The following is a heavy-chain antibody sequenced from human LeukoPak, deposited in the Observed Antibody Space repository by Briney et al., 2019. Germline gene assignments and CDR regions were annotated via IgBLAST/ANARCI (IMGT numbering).Heavy chain of an antibody. D-gene: IGHD3-16*01. J-gene: IGHJ4*02. CDR2: ISSSSSYI. Sequence: GGSLRLSCAASGFTFSSYSMNWVHQAPGKGLEWVSSISSSSSYIYYADSVKGRFTISRDNAKNSLYLQMNSLRAEDTAVYYCASLVMITFGKDYWGQGTLVTVSS. CDR3: ASLVMITFGKDY. CDR1: GFTFSSYS. V-gene: IGHV3-21*01.